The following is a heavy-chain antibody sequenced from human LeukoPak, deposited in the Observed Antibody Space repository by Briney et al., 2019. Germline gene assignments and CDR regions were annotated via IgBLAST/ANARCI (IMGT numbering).Heavy chain of an antibody. V-gene: IGHV3-30*18. Sequence: GGSLRLSCAASGFSFSNYGMYWVRQAPGKGLDWVALMSYDGSQYYADSVQGRFTISRDKSKNTVHLQMKSLRTDDTAVYYCAKGRSGTAVAAPDYWGQGTLVTVSS. CDR1: GFSFSNYG. J-gene: IGHJ4*02. CDR3: AKGRSGTAVAAPDY. CDR2: MSYDGSQ. D-gene: IGHD6-19*01.